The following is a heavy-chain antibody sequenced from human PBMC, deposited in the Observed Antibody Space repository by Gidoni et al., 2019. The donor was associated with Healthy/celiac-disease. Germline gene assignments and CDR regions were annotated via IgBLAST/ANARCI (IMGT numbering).Heavy chain of an antibody. CDR2: ISGSGGTT. V-gene: IGHV3-23*01. CDR3: VKDFVSTGRGDY. J-gene: IGHJ4*02. Sequence: EVQLLESGGGLVQPGGSLRLSCAASGFTFSNYAMNWVRQAPGKGLEWVSSISGSGGTTYYADSVKGRFTLSRDNSKNTLYLQMNSLRAEDTALYYRVKDFVSTGRGDYWGQGTLVTVSS. D-gene: IGHD2-8*02. CDR1: GFTFSNYA.